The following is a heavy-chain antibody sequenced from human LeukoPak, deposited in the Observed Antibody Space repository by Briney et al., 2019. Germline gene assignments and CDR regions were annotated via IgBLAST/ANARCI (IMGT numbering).Heavy chain of an antibody. D-gene: IGHD6-13*01. CDR1: GGSISSGDYY. CDR3: ARGIAAAGPTNYYYYHGMDV. Sequence: PSQTLSLTCTVSGGSISSGDYYWSWIRQPPGKGLEWIGYIYYSGSTYYNPSLKSRVTISVDTSKNQFSLKLSSVTAADTAVYYCARGIAAAGPTNYYYYHGMDVWGQGTTVTVSS. V-gene: IGHV4-30-4*01. CDR2: IYYSGST. J-gene: IGHJ6*02.